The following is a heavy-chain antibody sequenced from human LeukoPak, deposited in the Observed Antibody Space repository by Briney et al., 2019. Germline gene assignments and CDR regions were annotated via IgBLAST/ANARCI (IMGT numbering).Heavy chain of an antibody. CDR3: ARDWGVYDSSGYYNY. J-gene: IGHJ4*02. Sequence: GGSLRLSCAASGFTFSDYYMSWIRQAPGKGLEWVSYISSSGSTIYYADSVKGRFTISRDNAKNSLYLQMSSLRAEDTAVYYCARDWGVYDSSGYYNYWGQGTLVTVSS. D-gene: IGHD3-22*01. CDR1: GFTFSDYY. V-gene: IGHV3-11*01. CDR2: ISSSGSTI.